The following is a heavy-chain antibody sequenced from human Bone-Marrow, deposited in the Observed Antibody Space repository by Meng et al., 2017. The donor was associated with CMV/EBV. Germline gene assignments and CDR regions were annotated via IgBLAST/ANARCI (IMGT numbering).Heavy chain of an antibody. J-gene: IGHJ5*02. Sequence: GESLKISCKGSGYSFTSYWIGWVRQMPGKGLEWMGIIYPGDSDTRYSPPFQGQVTISADKSISTAYLQWSSLKASDTAMYYCARASQGTYCSSTSCRRGGWFDPWGQGTLVTVSS. CDR3: ARASQGTYCSSTSCRRGGWFDP. D-gene: IGHD2-2*01. CDR1: GYSFTSYW. V-gene: IGHV5-51*01. CDR2: IYPGDSDT.